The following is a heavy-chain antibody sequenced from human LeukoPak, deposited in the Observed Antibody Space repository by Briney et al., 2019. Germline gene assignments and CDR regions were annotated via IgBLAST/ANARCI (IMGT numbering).Heavy chain of an antibody. V-gene: IGHV1-69*05. CDR3: ARVGFGYDSSGYFDY. CDR2: IIPIFGTA. CDR1: GGTFSSYA. J-gene: IGHJ4*02. Sequence: VKVSCKASGGTFSSYAISWVRQAPGQGLEWMGRIIPIFGTANYAQKFQGRVTITTDGSPSTAYMELSSLRSEDTAVYYCARVGFGYDSSGYFDYWGQGTLVTVSS. D-gene: IGHD3-22*01.